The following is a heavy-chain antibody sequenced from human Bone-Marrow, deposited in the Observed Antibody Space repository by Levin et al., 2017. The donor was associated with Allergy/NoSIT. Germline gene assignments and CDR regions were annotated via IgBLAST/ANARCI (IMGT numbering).Heavy chain of an antibody. J-gene: IGHJ2*01. CDR3: ARGEPGVNWYFDL. CDR1: GGSITTYY. V-gene: IGHV4-59*01. Sequence: PGGSLRLSCSVSGGSITTYYWSWIRQSPGKGLEWIGYIYYSGTTNYNPSFESRVTLSVDTSENQLSLRLTSVTAADTAVYYCARGEPGVNWYFDLWGRGTLVTVSS. D-gene: IGHD3-10*01. CDR2: IYYSGTT.